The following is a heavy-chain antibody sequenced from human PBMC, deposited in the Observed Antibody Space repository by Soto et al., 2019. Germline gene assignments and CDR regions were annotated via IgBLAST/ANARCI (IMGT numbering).Heavy chain of an antibody. CDR2: IIPIFGTA. CDR1: GGTFSSYA. Sequence: SVKVSCKASGGTFSSYAISWVRQAPGQGLEWMGGIIPIFGTANYAQKFQGRVTITADESTSTAYMELSSLRSEDTAVYYCARVAYANGGIYDYWGQGTLVTVSS. J-gene: IGHJ4*01. V-gene: IGHV1-69*13. CDR3: ARVAYANGGIYDY. D-gene: IGHD1-26*01.